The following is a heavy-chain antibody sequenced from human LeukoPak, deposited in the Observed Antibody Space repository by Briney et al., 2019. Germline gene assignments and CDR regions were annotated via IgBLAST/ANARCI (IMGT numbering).Heavy chain of an antibody. CDR1: GFTFSRFW. Sequence: GGSLRLSCAASGFTFSRFWMSWFRQAPGKGLEWVANIKQDGSEKYYVDSVKGRFTISRDNTKNSLYLQMNSLRAEETAVYFCATFGKQLLILDWFDTWGEGTLVTVSS. J-gene: IGHJ5*02. CDR3: ATFGKQLLILDWFDT. D-gene: IGHD3-10*01. CDR2: IKQDGSEK. V-gene: IGHV3-7*02.